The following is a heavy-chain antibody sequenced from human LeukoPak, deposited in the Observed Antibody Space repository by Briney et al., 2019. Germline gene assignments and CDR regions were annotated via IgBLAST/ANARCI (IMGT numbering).Heavy chain of an antibody. V-gene: IGHV1-69*01. CDR2: IIPIFGTA. CDR3: ARDLGRAAAGRVYGMDV. CDR1: GGTFSSYA. Sequence: SVKVSCKASGGTFSSYAISWVRQAPGQGLEWMGGIIPIFGTANYAQKFQGRVTITADESTSTAYMALSSLRSEDTAVYYCARDLGRAAAGRVYGMDVWGQGTTVTVSS. J-gene: IGHJ6*02. D-gene: IGHD6-13*01.